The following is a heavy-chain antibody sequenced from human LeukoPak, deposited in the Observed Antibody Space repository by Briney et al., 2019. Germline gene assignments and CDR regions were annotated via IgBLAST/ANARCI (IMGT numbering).Heavy chain of an antibody. CDR2: ISYDGSNE. CDR3: AKVTLFSGYYPPFDY. V-gene: IGHV3-30*18. D-gene: IGHD3-22*01. J-gene: IGHJ4*02. CDR1: GFTFSNYG. Sequence: GRSLRLSCTASGFTFSNYGMHWVRQAPGKGLEWVAVISYDGSNEYYADSVKGRFTISRDNSKNTLFLQMNSLRPEDTAVYHCAKVTLFSGYYPPFDYWGQGTLVTVSS.